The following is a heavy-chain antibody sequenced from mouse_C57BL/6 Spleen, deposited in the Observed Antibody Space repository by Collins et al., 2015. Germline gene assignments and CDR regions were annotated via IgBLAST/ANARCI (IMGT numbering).Heavy chain of an antibody. D-gene: IGHD1-1*01. CDR2: INTETGEP. V-gene: IGHV9-2-1*01. CDR1: GYTFTDYS. Sequence: QIQLVQSGPELKKPGETVKISCKASGYTFTDYSMHWVKQAPGKGLKWMGWINTETGEPTYADDFKGRFAFSLETSASTAYLQINNLKNEDTATYFCARDLVLLRYPPFAYWGQGTLVTVSA. CDR3: ARDLVLLRYPPFAY. J-gene: IGHJ3*01.